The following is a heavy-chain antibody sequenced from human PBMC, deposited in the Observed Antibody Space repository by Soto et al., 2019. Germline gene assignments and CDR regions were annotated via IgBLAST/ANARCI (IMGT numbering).Heavy chain of an antibody. J-gene: IGHJ6*03. V-gene: IGHV1-18*01. D-gene: IGHD5-12*01. Sequence: QVQLVQSGAEVKKPGASVKVSCKASGYTFTSYGISWVRQAPGQGLEWMGWISDYNGNTNHAQKLQGRVTMTTDTSTSTAYMEQRSLRSDDTAVYYWGRGVSPTRHYYYYYMDVWGKGTTVTVSS. CDR1: GYTFTSYG. CDR2: ISDYNGNT. CDR3: GRGVSPTRHYYYYYMDV.